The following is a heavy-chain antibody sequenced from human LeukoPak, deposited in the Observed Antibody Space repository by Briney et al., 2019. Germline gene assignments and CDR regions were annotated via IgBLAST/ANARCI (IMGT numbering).Heavy chain of an antibody. CDR1: GDSITSYY. J-gene: IGHJ4*02. CDR2: IYNSGST. V-gene: IGHV4-59*01. CDR3: ARGSVEFVYLDY. D-gene: IGHD3-10*01. Sequence: SETLSLTCAVSGDSITSYYWSWIRQPPGKGLEWMGYIYNSGSTNYNPSLKSRVTISLDTSKNQFSLRLSSVTAADTAVYYCARGSVEFVYLDYWGQGTLVTVSS.